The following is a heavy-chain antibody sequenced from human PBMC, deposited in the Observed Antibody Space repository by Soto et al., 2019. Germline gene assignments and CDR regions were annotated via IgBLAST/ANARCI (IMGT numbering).Heavy chain of an antibody. CDR2: VNSAGSST. CDR1: GFTFSSYW. J-gene: IGHJ4*02. V-gene: IGHV3-74*01. Sequence: EVQLVESGGGLVQPGGSLRLSCAASGFTFSSYWMHWVRQAPGKGLVWVSRVNSAGSSTSYADSVKGRFTISRDNAKNTLYLHMNSLRAEDTGVYYCARAGGCGQEMLSNWGQGSLVTVSS. CDR3: ARAGGCGQEMLSN. D-gene: IGHD3-16*01.